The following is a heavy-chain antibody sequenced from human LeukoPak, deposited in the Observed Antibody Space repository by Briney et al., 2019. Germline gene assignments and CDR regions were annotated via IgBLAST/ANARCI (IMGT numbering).Heavy chain of an antibody. CDR2: IYPGDSDT. J-gene: IGHJ4*02. V-gene: IGHV5-51*01. D-gene: IGHD4-17*01. CDR1: GYSFTSYW. CDR3: ARASITTVTAFDY. Sequence: GEPLKISCKGSGYSFTSYWIGWVRQMPGKGLGWMGIIYPGDSDTRYSPSFQVQVTISADKSITAASLQSSSLKASDTAMYYCARASITTVTAFDYWGQGTLVTVSS.